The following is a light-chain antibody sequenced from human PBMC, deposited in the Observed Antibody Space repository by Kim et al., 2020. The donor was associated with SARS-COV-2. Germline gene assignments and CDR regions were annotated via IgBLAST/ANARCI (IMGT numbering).Light chain of an antibody. CDR1: QSVSRSY. CDR3: QQYGSSYT. CDR2: GAS. Sequence: SLSPGERATLSCRARQSVSRSYLAWYQQKPGQAPRLLIFGASSRATDIPDRFSGSGSGTDFTLTISTLEPEDFAVYYCQQYGSSYTFGQGTKLEI. J-gene: IGKJ2*01. V-gene: IGKV3-20*01.